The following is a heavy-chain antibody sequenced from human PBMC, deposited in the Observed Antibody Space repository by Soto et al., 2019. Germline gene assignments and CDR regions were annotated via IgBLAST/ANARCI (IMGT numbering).Heavy chain of an antibody. CDR1: GYTFISHD. CDR2: MNPNSGNT. D-gene: IGHD3-10*01. Sequence: QVQLVQSGAGVKMPGASVRVSCKASGYTFISHDISWVRQAPGQGLEWMGWMNPNSGNTAYGQKFQGRLIMTSNTSTTTVSMELSSLRSDDTAVDYGARGRYAIRGAFIIGELNFWGQGSRVLVSS. V-gene: IGHV1-8*01. J-gene: IGHJ4*02. CDR3: ARGRYAIRGAFIIGELNF.